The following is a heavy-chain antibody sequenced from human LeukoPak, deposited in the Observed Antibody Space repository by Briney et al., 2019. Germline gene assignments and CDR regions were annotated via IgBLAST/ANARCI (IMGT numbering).Heavy chain of an antibody. V-gene: IGHV3-7*01. Sequence: GGSLRLSCAASGFPVSDYYMNWVRQAPGKGLEWVANIKQDGSEKYYVDSVKGRFTISRDNAKNSLYPQMNSLRAEDTAVYYCARRRYRHAFDIWGQGTMVTVSS. J-gene: IGHJ3*02. CDR2: IKQDGSEK. CDR3: ARRRYRHAFDI. D-gene: IGHD3-16*02. CDR1: GFPVSDYY.